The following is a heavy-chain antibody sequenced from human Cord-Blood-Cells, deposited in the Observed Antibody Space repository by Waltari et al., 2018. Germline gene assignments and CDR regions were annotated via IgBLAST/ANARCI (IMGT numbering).Heavy chain of an antibody. CDR2: IYYSGST. CDR1: GGSISSSSYY. CDR3: ARLYSSSWFDY. Sequence: QLQLQESGPGLVKPSETLSLTCTVSGGSISSSSYYWGWLRQPPGKGLEWIGCIYYSGSTYYNPSLKSRVTISVDTSKNQFSLKLSSVTAADTAVYYCARLYSSSWFDYWGQGTLVTVSS. D-gene: IGHD6-13*01. V-gene: IGHV4-39*01. J-gene: IGHJ4*02.